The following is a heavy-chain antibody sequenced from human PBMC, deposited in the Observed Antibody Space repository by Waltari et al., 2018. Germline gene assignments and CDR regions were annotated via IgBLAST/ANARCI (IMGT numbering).Heavy chain of an antibody. CDR2: INNNGNYK. CDR1: GFSFSSYS. V-gene: IGHV3-21*01. J-gene: IGHJ5*02. D-gene: IGHD4-17*01. Sequence: EVQLVESGGGLVKPGGSLRLSCAASGFSFSSYSMIWVRQAPGKGRGGVSSINNNGNYKYYADSVTGRFTIARDSATNSLYLQMTNLRVEYTAVYYCAKGDTLTTRFFDPWGQGTLVTVSS. CDR3: AKGDTLTTRFFDP.